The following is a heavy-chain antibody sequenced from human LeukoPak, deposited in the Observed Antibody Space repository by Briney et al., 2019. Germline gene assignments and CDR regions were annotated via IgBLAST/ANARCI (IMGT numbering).Heavy chain of an antibody. D-gene: IGHD3-22*01. CDR1: SGSISSGSYY. Sequence: PSQTLSLTCTVSSGSISSGSYYWSWIRQPPGKGLEWIGYIYYSGRTSYNPSLKSRVTISVDTSKNQFSLKLSSVTAADTAVYFCATTPNFGSGYPRYFFDYWGQGILVTVSS. J-gene: IGHJ4*02. V-gene: IGHV4-61*01. CDR2: IYYSGRT. CDR3: ATTPNFGSGYPRYFFDY.